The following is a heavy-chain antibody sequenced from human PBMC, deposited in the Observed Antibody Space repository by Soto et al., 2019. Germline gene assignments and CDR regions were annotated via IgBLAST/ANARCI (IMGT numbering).Heavy chain of an antibody. CDR2: IIPIFGTA. Sequence: SVKVSCKASGGTFSSYAISWVRQAPGQGLEWIGGIIPIFGTANYAQKLQGRVTVTTDTSTSTAYMELRSLRSDDTAVYYCARTEGYYDTSGDDAFDIWGQGTMVTVSS. J-gene: IGHJ3*02. V-gene: IGHV1-69*05. D-gene: IGHD3-22*01. CDR3: ARTEGYYDTSGDDAFDI. CDR1: GGTFSSYA.